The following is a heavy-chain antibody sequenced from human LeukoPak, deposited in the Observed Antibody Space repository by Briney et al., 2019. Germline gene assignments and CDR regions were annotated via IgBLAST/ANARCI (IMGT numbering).Heavy chain of an antibody. Sequence: SETLSLTCTVSGGSISSYYWSWIRQPPGKGLEWIGYIYYSGSTNYNPSLKSRVTISVDTSKNQFSLKLSSVTAADTAVYYCARVVSHYDILTGYYPYYYYMDVWGKGTTVTISS. D-gene: IGHD3-9*01. CDR3: ARVVSHYDILTGYYPYYYYMDV. V-gene: IGHV4-59*01. J-gene: IGHJ6*03. CDR1: GGSISSYY. CDR2: IYYSGST.